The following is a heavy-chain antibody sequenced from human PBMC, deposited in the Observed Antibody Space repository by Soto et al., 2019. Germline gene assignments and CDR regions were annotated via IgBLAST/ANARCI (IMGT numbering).Heavy chain of an antibody. V-gene: IGHV4-59*12. CDR2: IYYSGST. Sequence: SETLSLTCTVSGGSISSYYWSWIRQPPGKGLEWIGYIYYSGSTNYNPSLKSRVTISVDTSKNQFSLKLSSVTAADTAVYYCVRESAASGPNWFDTWGPGTLVTVSS. CDR1: GGSISSYY. D-gene: IGHD6-13*01. CDR3: VRESAASGPNWFDT. J-gene: IGHJ5*02.